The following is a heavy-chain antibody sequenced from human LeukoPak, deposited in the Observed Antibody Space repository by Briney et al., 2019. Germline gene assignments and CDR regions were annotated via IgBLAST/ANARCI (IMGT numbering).Heavy chain of an antibody. V-gene: IGHV5-51*01. CDR2: IYPGDSDT. CDR3: ASTLNSGYEPFDY. D-gene: IGHD5-12*01. CDR1: GYSFTSYW. Sequence: GEALKISCKGSGYSFTSYWIGWVRQMPGKGLEWMGIIYPGDSDTRYSPSFQGQVTISADKSISTAYLQWSSLKASDTAMYYCASTLNSGYEPFDYWGQGTLVTVSS. J-gene: IGHJ4*02.